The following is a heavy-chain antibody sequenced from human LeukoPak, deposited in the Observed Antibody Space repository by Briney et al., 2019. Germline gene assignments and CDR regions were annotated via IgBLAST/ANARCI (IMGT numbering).Heavy chain of an antibody. Sequence: PSETLSLTCTVSGGSISSYYWSWIRQPPGKGLEWIGYIYYSGSTNYNPSLKSRVTISLDTSKNQFSLKLSSVTAADTAVYYCARGRGCSGYFGYYYMDVWGKGTTVTISS. V-gene: IGHV4-59*01. CDR1: GGSISSYY. J-gene: IGHJ6*03. CDR3: ARGRGCSGYFGYYYMDV. D-gene: IGHD5-12*01. CDR2: IYYSGST.